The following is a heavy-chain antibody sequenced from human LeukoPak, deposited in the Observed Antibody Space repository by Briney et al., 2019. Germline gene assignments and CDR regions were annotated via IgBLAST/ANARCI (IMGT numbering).Heavy chain of an antibody. CDR2: IYAGGST. J-gene: IGHJ6*02. D-gene: IGHD2-2*01. V-gene: IGHV3-66*02. CDR3: ARGYWRSTSCYYGYYYGMDV. Sequence: GGSLRLSCAASGFTVSSYYMSWVRQAPGKGLEWVSVIYAGGSTYYADSVKGRFTISRDNSKNTVYLQMNSLRAEDTAVYYCARGYWRSTSCYYGYYYGMDVWGQGTTVTVSS. CDR1: GFTVSSYY.